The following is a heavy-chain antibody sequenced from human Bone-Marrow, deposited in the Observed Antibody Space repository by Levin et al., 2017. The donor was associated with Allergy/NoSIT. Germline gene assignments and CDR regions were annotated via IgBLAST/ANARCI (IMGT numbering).Heavy chain of an antibody. CDR2: INTKTGGT. CDR3: ARGGTGISSGGLRWFDF. D-gene: IGHD3/OR15-3a*01. CDR1: GYTFTGYY. V-gene: IGHV1-2*04. Sequence: GESLKISCKASGYTFTGYYMHWVRQAPGQGLEWMGWINTKTGGTNYAQKFQAWVTMTRDTSITTVYMDVRRLKSDDTAVYYCARGGTGISSGGLRWFDFWGQGALVTVSS. J-gene: IGHJ5*01.